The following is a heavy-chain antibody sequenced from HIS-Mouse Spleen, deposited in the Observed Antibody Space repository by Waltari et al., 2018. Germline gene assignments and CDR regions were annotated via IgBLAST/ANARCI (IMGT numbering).Heavy chain of an antibody. D-gene: IGHD1-26*01. CDR1: GFTVSSNY. J-gene: IGHJ4*02. V-gene: IGHV3-66*01. Sequence: EVQLVESGGGLVQPGGSLRLSCAASGFTVSSNYMSWVRQAPGKGLGWVSVIYSGGSTYYADSVKGRFTISRDNSKNTLYLQMNSLRAEDTAVYYCARDRSGSYYFDYWGQGTLVTVSS. CDR2: IYSGGST. CDR3: ARDRSGSYYFDY.